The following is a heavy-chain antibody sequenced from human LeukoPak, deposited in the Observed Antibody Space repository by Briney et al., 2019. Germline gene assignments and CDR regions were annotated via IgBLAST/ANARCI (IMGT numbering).Heavy chain of an antibody. CDR3: ARGLKPTYSSSSAPLDY. Sequence: ASVKVSCKASGYTFTSYGISWVRQAPGQGLEWMGWISAYNGNTNYAQKLQGRVTMTTDTSTSTAYMELRSLRSDDTAVYSCARGLKPTYSSSSAPLDYWGQGTLVTVSS. CDR1: GYTFTSYG. CDR2: ISAYNGNT. V-gene: IGHV1-18*01. J-gene: IGHJ4*02. D-gene: IGHD6-6*01.